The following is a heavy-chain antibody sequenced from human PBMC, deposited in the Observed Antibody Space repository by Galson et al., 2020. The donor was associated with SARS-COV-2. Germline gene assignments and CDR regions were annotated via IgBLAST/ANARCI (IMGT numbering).Heavy chain of an antibody. V-gene: IGHV7-4-1*02. Sequence: ASVKVSCKASGYTFTSYAMNWVRQAPGQGLEWMGWINTNTGNPTYAQGFTGRFVFSLDTSVSTAYLQISSLKAEDTAVYYCARDPSLRYFDWLLYYGMDVWGQGTTVTVS. CDR2: INTNTGNP. CDR3: ARDPSLRYFDWLLYYGMDV. CDR1: GYTFTSYA. D-gene: IGHD3-9*01. J-gene: IGHJ6*02.